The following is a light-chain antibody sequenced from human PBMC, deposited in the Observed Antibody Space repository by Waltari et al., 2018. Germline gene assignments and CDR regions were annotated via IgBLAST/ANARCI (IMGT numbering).Light chain of an antibody. CDR1: QSVLFTSNNKNY. J-gene: IGKJ1*01. CDR3: QQYYSVPRT. CDR2: WAS. V-gene: IGKV4-1*01. Sequence: DIVMTPSPESLAVPLGERATIHCKSSQSVLFTSNNKNYLAWYQQKPGQPPKLLIYWASTRESGVPDRFSGSGSGTEFTLTIDSLQAEDVAVYHCQQYYSVPRTFGQETKVEVK.